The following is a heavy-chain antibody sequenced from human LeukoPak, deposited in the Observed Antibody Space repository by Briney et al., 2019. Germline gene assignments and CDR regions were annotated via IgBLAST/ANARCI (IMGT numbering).Heavy chain of an antibody. J-gene: IGHJ4*02. CDR2: ISGSGGST. V-gene: IGHV3-23*01. D-gene: IGHD1-26*01. CDR3: AKRGRFEWELRY. CDR1: GFTFSSYA. Sequence: GGSLRLSCAASGFTFSSYAMHWVRQAPGKWLEWVSAISGSGGSTYYADSVKGRFTISRDNSKNTLYLQMNSLRAEDTAVYYCAKRGRFEWELRYWGQGTLVTVSS.